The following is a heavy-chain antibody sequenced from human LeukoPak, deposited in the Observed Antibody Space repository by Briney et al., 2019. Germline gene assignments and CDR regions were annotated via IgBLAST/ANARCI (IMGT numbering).Heavy chain of an antibody. J-gene: IGHJ4*02. CDR1: GFTFSSYA. D-gene: IGHD2-15*01. CDR3: AREEDTGYCSGGSCLDY. V-gene: IGHV3-30*04. Sequence: GGSPRLSCAASGFTFSSYAIHWVRRAPGKGLEWVAVISYDGSNKYYADSVKGRFTISRDNSKNTLYLQMNSLRGEDTAVYYCAREEDTGYCSGGSCLDYWGQGTLVTVSS. CDR2: ISYDGSNK.